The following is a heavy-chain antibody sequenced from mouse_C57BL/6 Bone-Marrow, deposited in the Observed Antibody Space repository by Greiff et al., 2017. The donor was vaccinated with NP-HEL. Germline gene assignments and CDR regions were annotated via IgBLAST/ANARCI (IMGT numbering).Heavy chain of an antibody. CDR2: IRSKSNNYAT. CDR1: GFSFNTYA. Sequence: GGGLVQPKGSLKLSCAASGFSFNTYAMNWVRQAPGKGLEWVARIRSKSNNYATYYADSVKDRFTISRDDSESMLYLQMNNLKTEDTAMYYCVRQHCYYAMDYWGQGTSVTVSS. CDR3: VRQHCYYAMDY. J-gene: IGHJ4*01. V-gene: IGHV10-1*01.